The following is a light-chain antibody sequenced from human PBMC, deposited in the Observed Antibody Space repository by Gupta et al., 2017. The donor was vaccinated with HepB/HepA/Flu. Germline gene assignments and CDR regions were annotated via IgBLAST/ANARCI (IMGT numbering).Light chain of an antibody. V-gene: IGKV1-39*01. CDR2: AAS. CDR1: QSISSY. J-gene: IGKJ1*01. Sequence: DIQMKQSHSSLSASVGDRVTITCRASQSISSYLNWYQQKPGKAPKLLIYAASSWQSGVPSRFSGSGSGTDFTLTISSLQPEDFATYYCQQWNSTSWTFGQGTXVEIK. CDR3: QQWNSTSWT.